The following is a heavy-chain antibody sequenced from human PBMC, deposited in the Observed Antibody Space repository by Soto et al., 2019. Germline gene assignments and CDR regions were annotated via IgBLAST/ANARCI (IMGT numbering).Heavy chain of an antibody. CDR2: INTISETT. D-gene: IGHD2-2*01. V-gene: IGHV1-69*13. CDR1: GYSFTTYG. CDR3: ARSQGSSTSLEIYYYYYYGMDV. J-gene: IGHJ6*02. Sequence: WASVKVSCRASGYSFTTYGTSWVRQAPGQGLEWLGEINTISETTNYAQKFKGRVTITADESKSTAYMELSSLRSEDTAVYYCARSQGSSTSLEIYYYYYYGMDVWGQGTTVTVSS.